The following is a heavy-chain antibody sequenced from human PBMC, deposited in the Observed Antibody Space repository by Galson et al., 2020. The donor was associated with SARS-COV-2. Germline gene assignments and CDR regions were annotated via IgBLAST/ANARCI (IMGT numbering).Heavy chain of an antibody. Sequence: TLSLTCAVSGGSISSDAYYWSWVRQHSGKGLEWIGYIYYTGTTYYSPSLKSRVSISKDSSKNQFSLKLRSVTAADTAVYYCARARSVEDRDVYYYMDVWGKGTTVTVSS. CDR3: ARARSVEDRDVYYYMDV. J-gene: IGHJ6*03. CDR2: IYYTGTT. D-gene: IGHD1-1*01. CDR1: GGSISSDAYY. V-gene: IGHV4-31*11.